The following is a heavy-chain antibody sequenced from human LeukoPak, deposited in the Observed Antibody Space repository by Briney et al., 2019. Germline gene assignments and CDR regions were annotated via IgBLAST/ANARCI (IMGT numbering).Heavy chain of an antibody. CDR1: GFTVGSNT. CDR2: IYSGGST. CDR3: ARGGSYFDISGYYFY. J-gene: IGHJ4*02. V-gene: IGHV3-66*01. D-gene: IGHD3-22*01. Sequence: QPGGSLRLSCAASGFTVGSNTMSWVRQAPGKGLEWVSIIYSGGSTSYADSVKGRFTISRDNSKNTLYLQMNSLRTEDTAVYYCARGGSYFDISGYYFYWGQGTLVTVSS.